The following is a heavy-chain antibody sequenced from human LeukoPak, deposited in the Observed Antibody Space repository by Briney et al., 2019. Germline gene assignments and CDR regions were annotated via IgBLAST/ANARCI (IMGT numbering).Heavy chain of an antibody. V-gene: IGHV1-46*01. CDR3: ARDRETTVVTEGYYFDY. Sequence: ASVKVSCKASGGTFSSYAISWVRQAPGQGLEWMGIINPSGGSTSYAQKFQGRVTMTRDTSTSTVYMELSSLRSEDTAVYYCARDRETTVVTEGYYFDYWGQGTLVTVSS. D-gene: IGHD4-23*01. J-gene: IGHJ4*02. CDR1: GGTFSSYA. CDR2: INPSGGST.